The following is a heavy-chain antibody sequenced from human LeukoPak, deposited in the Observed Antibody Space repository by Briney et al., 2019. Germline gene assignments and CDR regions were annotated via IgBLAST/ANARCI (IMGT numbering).Heavy chain of an antibody. V-gene: IGHV1-69*04. Sequence: SVKVSCKASGGTFSSYAITWVRQAPGQGLEWMGRIIPILDIANYAQKFQGRVTITADKSTSTAYMELSSLRSEDTAVYYCARDIGDSGSLPDYWGQGTLVTVSS. CDR3: ARDIGDSGSLPDY. CDR1: GGTFSSYA. CDR2: IIPILDIA. D-gene: IGHD3-10*01. J-gene: IGHJ4*02.